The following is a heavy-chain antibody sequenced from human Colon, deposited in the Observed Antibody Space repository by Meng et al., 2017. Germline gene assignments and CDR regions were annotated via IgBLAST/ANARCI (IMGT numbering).Heavy chain of an antibody. CDR3: ARDYGGPQWFAP. V-gene: IGHV3-30*01. Sequence: QVHVVGCGADLAQPGMFLRLSCATSGFDFTSYAMHWVRQAPGKGLEWVAVISYDGSQKFYADSVKGRFTISRDFSKSTVSLQMDSLRVEDTAMYYCARDYGGPQWFAPWGQGTLVTVSS. J-gene: IGHJ5*02. D-gene: IGHD3-16*01. CDR1: GFDFTSYA. CDR2: ISYDGSQK.